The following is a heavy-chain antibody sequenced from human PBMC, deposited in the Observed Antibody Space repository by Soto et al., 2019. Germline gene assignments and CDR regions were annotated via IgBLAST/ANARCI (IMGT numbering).Heavy chain of an antibody. CDR3: ARDLNYYYYYGMDV. CDR1: GFTFSSYS. J-gene: IGHJ6*02. V-gene: IGHV3-21*01. Sequence: AGGSLRLSCAASGFTFSSYSMNWVRQAPGKGLEWVSSISSSSSYIYYADSVKGRFTISRDNAKNSLYLQMSSLRAEDTAVYYCARDLNYYYYYGMDVWGQGTTVTVSS. CDR2: ISSSSSYI.